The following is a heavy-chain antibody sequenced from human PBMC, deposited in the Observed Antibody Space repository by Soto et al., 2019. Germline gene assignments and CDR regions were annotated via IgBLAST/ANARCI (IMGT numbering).Heavy chain of an antibody. V-gene: IGHV4-30-2*01. Sequence: TLSLTCAFSVGSISSGGYSWSWVRQPPGKGLEWIGYIYHSGSTYYNPSLKSRVTISVDRSKNQFSLKLSSVTAADTAVYYCARTAGRWSRSNWCKG. D-gene: IGHD2-15*01. CDR1: VGSISSGGYS. J-gene: IGHJ6*03. CDR2: IYHSGST. CDR3: ARTAGRWSRSN.